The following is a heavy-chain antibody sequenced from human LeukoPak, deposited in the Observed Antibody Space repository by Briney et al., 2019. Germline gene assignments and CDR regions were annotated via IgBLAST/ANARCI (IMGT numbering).Heavy chain of an antibody. Sequence: SQTLSLTCTVSGGSISSGSYYWSWIRRPAGKGLEWIGRIYTSGSTNYNPSLKSRVTISVDTSKNQFSLKLSSVTAADTAVYYCARDPRYCSSTSCPSWFDPWGQGTLVTVSS. CDR1: GGSISSGSYY. D-gene: IGHD2-2*01. CDR2: IYTSGST. CDR3: ARDPRYCSSTSCPSWFDP. J-gene: IGHJ5*02. V-gene: IGHV4-61*02.